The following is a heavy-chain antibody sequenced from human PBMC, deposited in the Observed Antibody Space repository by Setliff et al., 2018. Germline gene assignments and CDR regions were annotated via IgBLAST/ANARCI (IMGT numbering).Heavy chain of an antibody. Sequence: KTSETLSLTCSVSNGFIIDHWWTWIRQPAGKGLEWIGQIYSNGNTEYNPSLKNRVTISVDKSSNQFSLELYSVNAADTAVYCCARTRQGGFLEWAPFDFWGRGMLVTVSS. J-gene: IGHJ4*01. CDR2: IYSNGNT. CDR1: NGFIIDHW. CDR3: ARTRQGGFLEWAPFDF. D-gene: IGHD3-3*01. V-gene: IGHV4-4*07.